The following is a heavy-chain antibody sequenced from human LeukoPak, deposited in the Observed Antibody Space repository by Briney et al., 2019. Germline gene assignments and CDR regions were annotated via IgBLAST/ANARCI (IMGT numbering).Heavy chain of an antibody. D-gene: IGHD4-23*01. CDR2: ISGSGGSA. Sequence: GGSLRLSCAASGFTFSSYAMSWVRQAPGKGLEWVSAISGSGGSAYYADSVKGRFTISRDNSKNTLYLQMNSLRAEDTAVYYCAKDRYGGKAFGAFDIWGQGTMVTVSS. CDR1: GFTFSSYA. CDR3: AKDRYGGKAFGAFDI. J-gene: IGHJ3*02. V-gene: IGHV3-23*01.